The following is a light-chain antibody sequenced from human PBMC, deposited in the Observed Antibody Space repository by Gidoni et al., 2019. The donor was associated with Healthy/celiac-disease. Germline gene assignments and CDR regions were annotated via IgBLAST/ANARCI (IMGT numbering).Light chain of an antibody. CDR1: SSTIGSNT. V-gene: IGLV1-44*01. Sequence: QSVLTQPPSASRTPGPRVTSSCSGSSSTIGSNTVNWYQQLPGTAPKLLIYSNNQRPSWVPDRFSGSKSGTSASLAISWLQSEDEADYYCAAWDDSLNGWVFGGGTKLTVL. CDR2: SNN. CDR3: AAWDDSLNGWV. J-gene: IGLJ3*02.